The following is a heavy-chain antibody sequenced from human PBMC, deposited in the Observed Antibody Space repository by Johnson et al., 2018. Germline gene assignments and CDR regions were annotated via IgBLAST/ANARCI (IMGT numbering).Heavy chain of an antibody. V-gene: IGHV3-11*01. CDR1: GFTFSDDY. J-gene: IGHJ4*02. CDR3: ARGGVVN. Sequence: VQLVETGGGLVKXGGSLRLXCAASGFTFSDDYMTWIRQAPGKGLEWVSYVSSSGSTTYYADSVKGRFTISRDNAKNSLYLQMSSLRAGDTAVYYCARGGVVNWGQGTLVTVSS. CDR2: VSSSGSTT. D-gene: IGHD2/OR15-2a*01.